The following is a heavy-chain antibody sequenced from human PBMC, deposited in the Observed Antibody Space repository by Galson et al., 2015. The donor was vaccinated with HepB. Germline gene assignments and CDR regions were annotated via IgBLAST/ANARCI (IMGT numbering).Heavy chain of an antibody. V-gene: IGHV3-33*08. CDR3: TRQLLVGGGLDV. J-gene: IGHJ6*02. D-gene: IGHD6-13*01. Sequence: SLRLSCAASGFTFGSFLMHWVRQAPGKGLEWVAVIWYDGSYKFYADSVKGRFTISRDNSKNTLDLQLNNLRAEDTAVYYCTRQLLVGGGLDVWGQGTTVTVSS. CDR1: GFTFGSFL. CDR2: IWYDGSYK.